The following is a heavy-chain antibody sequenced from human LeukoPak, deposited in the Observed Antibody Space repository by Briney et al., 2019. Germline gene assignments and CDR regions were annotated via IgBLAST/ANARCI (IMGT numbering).Heavy chain of an antibody. CDR2: ISAYNGNT. D-gene: IGHD3-10*01. V-gene: IGHV1-18*04. CDR1: GYTFTSYG. J-gene: IGHJ6*04. Sequence: ASVKVSCKASGYTFTSYGISWVRQAPGQGLEWMGWISAYNGNTNYAQKLQGRVTMTTDTSTSTAYMELRSLRSDDTAVYYCARVLLLFGELLPNGMDVWGKETTVTVSS. CDR3: ARVLLLFGELLPNGMDV.